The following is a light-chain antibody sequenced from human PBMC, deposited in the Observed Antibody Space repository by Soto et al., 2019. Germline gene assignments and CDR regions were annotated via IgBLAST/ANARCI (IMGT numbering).Light chain of an antibody. Sequence: TQYTATLSVSPGVGATLSCRASQSVSSSYLAWYQQKPGQAPRLLIYGASSRATGIPDRFSGSGSGTDFTLTISRLEPEDFAVYYCQQYGSSPSWTFGQVTNV. CDR1: QSVSSSY. J-gene: IGKJ1*01. V-gene: IGKV3-20*01. CDR3: QQYGSSPSWT. CDR2: GAS.